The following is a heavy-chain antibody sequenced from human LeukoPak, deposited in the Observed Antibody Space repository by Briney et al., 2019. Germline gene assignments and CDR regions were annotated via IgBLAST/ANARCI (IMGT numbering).Heavy chain of an antibody. J-gene: IGHJ4*02. D-gene: IGHD6-19*01. V-gene: IGHV3-23*01. Sequence: GGSLRLSCAASGFTFSSYAMSWVRQAPGKGLEWVSAISGSGGSTYYADSVKGRFTIPRDNSKNTLYLQMNSLRAEDTAVYYCARDWDSSGWYTGNGYWGQGTLVTVSS. CDR3: ARDWDSSGWYTGNGY. CDR1: GFTFSSYA. CDR2: ISGSGGST.